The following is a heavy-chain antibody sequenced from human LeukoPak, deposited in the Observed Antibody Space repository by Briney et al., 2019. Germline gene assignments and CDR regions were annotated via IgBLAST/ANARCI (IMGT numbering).Heavy chain of an antibody. CDR3: ARPGIAAAGPIDYYGMDV. D-gene: IGHD6-13*01. Sequence: SETLSLTCTVSGGSISSSSYYWGWIRQPPGKGLEWIGSIYYSGSTYYNPSLKNRVTISVDTSKNQFSLKLSSVTAADTAVYYCARPGIAAAGPIDYYGMDVWGQGTTVTVSS. J-gene: IGHJ6*02. CDR1: GGSISSSSYY. V-gene: IGHV4-39*01. CDR2: IYYSGST.